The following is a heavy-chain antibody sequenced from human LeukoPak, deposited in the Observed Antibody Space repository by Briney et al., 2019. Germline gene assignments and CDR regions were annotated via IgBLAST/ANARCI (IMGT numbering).Heavy chain of an antibody. V-gene: IGHV3-33*01. J-gene: IGHJ6*02. D-gene: IGHD3-10*01. CDR2: IWYDGSNK. Sequence: GGSLRLSCAASGFTFSSYGMHWVRQAPGKGLEWVAVIWYDGSNKYYADPVKGRFTISRDNSKNTLYLQMNSLRAEDTAVYYCARDKHYYGSGSYGYYYYGMDVWGQGTTVTVSS. CDR3: ARDKHYYGSGSYGYYYYGMDV. CDR1: GFTFSSYG.